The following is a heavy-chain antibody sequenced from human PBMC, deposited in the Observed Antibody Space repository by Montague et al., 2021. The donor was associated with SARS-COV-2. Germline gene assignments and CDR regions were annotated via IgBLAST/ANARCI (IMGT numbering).Heavy chain of an antibody. CDR2: ISYSGRT. V-gene: IGHV4-39*01. CDR1: GGSVSSSPYY. D-gene: IGHD3-10*01. CDR3: ASSYYYGSGTYVYNYYMDV. Sequence: SETLSLTCTVSGGSVSSSPYYWGWLRQPPGRGLEWVGSISYSGRTYFSPSLKSRLTISVASSENQFSLRLSSVTAADTAVYYCASSYYYGSGTYVYNYYMDVWGKGTTVTVSS. J-gene: IGHJ6*03.